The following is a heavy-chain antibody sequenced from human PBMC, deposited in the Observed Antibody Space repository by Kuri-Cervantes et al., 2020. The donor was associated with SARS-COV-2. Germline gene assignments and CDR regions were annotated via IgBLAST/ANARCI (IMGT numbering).Heavy chain of an antibody. CDR3: AREKLRYFDWSKPPTPEYYFDY. Sequence: ASVKVSCKASGYTFTSYAMNWVRQAPGQGLEWMGWISAYNGNTNYAQKLQGRVTMTTDTSTSTAYMELRSLRSDDTAVYYCAREKLRYFDWSKPPTPEYYFDYWGQGTLVTVSS. CDR2: ISAYNGNT. D-gene: IGHD3-9*01. J-gene: IGHJ4*02. V-gene: IGHV1-18*01. CDR1: GYTFTSYA.